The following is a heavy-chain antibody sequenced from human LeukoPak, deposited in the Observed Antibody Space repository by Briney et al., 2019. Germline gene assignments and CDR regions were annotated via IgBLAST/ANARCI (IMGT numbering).Heavy chain of an antibody. D-gene: IGHD3-10*01. CDR2: IYTSGNT. V-gene: IGHV4-4*07. J-gene: IGHJ4*02. CDR1: GGSISSYY. Sequence: SETLSLTCTVSGGSISSYYWNWIRQPAGKVLEWIGRIYTSGNTNYNPSLKSRVNMSVDTSKNQLSLRLSSVTAADTAVYYCARGALYYYDSGSYYKYYFDYWGQGTLVTVSS. CDR3: ARGALYYYDSGSYYKYYFDY.